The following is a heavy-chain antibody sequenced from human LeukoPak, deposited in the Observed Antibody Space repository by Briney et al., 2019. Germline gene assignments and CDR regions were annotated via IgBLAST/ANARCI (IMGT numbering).Heavy chain of an antibody. Sequence: GGSLRLSCAASGFTFSSYWMSWVRQAPGKGLEWVANIKQDGSEKYYVDSVKGRFTISRDNAKNSLYLQMNSLRAEDTAVYYCAKDIRIGYYDSSGYLDWGQGTLVTVSS. CDR3: AKDIRIGYYDSSGYLD. CDR2: IKQDGSEK. J-gene: IGHJ4*02. D-gene: IGHD3-22*01. CDR1: GFTFSSYW. V-gene: IGHV3-7*03.